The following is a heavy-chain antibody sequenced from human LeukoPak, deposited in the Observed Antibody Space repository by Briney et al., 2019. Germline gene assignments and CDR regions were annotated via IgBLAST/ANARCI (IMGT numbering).Heavy chain of an antibody. CDR3: ARQYCTNGVCPFDY. CDR2: IYPADSDT. Sequence: GESLKNSCKGSGYSFTNYWIGWVRQMPGKGLEWMGIIYPADSDTRYSPSFQGQVTISADKSISTAYLQWSSLKASDTAMYYCARQYCTNGVCPFDYWGQGTLVTVSS. CDR1: GYSFTNYW. D-gene: IGHD2-8*01. V-gene: IGHV5-51*01. J-gene: IGHJ4*02.